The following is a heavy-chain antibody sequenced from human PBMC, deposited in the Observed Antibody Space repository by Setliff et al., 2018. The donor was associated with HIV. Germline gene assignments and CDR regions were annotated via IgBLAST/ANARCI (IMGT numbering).Heavy chain of an antibody. V-gene: IGHV4-61*10. Sequence: SETLSLTCTVSGGFISSGSYFWTWIRQPAGKGLEWIGRIYYSGSTNYNPSLKSRVTISVDTSKNQFSLKLSSVTAADTAVYYCARGGYSSGWSDMDVWGKGTTVTVSS. CDR3: ARGGYSSGWSDMDV. CDR1: GGFISSGSYF. D-gene: IGHD6-19*01. CDR2: IYYSGST. J-gene: IGHJ6*03.